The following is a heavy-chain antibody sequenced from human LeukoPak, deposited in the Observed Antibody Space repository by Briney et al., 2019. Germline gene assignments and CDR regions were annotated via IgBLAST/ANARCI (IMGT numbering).Heavy chain of an antibody. CDR2: ISYDGSNK. CDR1: GFTFSSCG. V-gene: IGHV3-30*18. CDR3: AKDLDY. Sequence: GRSLRLSCAASGFTFSSCGMHWVRQAPGKGLEWVAVISYDGSNKNYVDSVKGRFTISRDNSKNTLYLQMNSLTAEDTVVYYCAKDLDYWGQGTLVTVSS. J-gene: IGHJ4*02.